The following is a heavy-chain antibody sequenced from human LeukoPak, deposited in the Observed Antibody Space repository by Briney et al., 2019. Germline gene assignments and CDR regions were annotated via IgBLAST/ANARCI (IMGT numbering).Heavy chain of an antibody. Sequence: ASVKVSCKASGYTFTNYYMHWVRQVPGQGLEWMGIIHPSGGSTSNAQKFQGRVTMTRDTSTSTVYMELSSLRSEDTAVYYCAREALWFGHAFDIWGQGTMVTVSS. CDR2: IHPSGGST. CDR1: GYTFTNYY. CDR3: AREALWFGHAFDI. V-gene: IGHV1-46*01. D-gene: IGHD3-10*01. J-gene: IGHJ3*02.